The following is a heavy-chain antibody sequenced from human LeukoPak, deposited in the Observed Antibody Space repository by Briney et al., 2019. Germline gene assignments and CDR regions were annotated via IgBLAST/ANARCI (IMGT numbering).Heavy chain of an antibody. Sequence: GGSLRLSCAVSGFTFSSDWMIWVRQPPGKGLEWVSSIFPSGGEIHYADSVRGRFTISRDNSKSILSLQMNSLRAEDTAIYYCATYRQVLLPFESWGQGTLVTVSS. CDR3: ATYRQVLLPFES. D-gene: IGHD5-18*01. CDR2: IFPSGGEI. V-gene: IGHV3-23*01. J-gene: IGHJ4*02. CDR1: GFTFSSDW.